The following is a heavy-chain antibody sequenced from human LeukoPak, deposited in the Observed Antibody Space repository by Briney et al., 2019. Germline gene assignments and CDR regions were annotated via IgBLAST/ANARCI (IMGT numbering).Heavy chain of an antibody. D-gene: IGHD6-25*01. Sequence: ASVKVSCKTSAYSFTTYHINWVRQASGQGLEWLGWMNPYTGDRGYAQRFQGRLSITSDTSISTAYMELGSLKSDDTAVYFCARTTSFTASGYDCWRQGTLVTVSS. J-gene: IGHJ4*02. CDR3: ARTTSFTASGYDC. V-gene: IGHV1-8*03. CDR1: AYSFTTYH. CDR2: MNPYTGDR.